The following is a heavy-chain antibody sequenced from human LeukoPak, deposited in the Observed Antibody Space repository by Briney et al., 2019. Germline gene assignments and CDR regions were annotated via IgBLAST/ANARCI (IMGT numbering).Heavy chain of an antibody. CDR3: ARDFTGGSFDY. CDR1: GGSISSGGYY. D-gene: IGHD2-8*02. CDR2: IFSSAST. J-gene: IGHJ4*02. Sequence: SETLSLTCTVSGGSISSGGYYWSWIRQHPGKGLEWLGSIFSSASTTYNPSLKSRVIISVDTTKNQFSLKLTSVTAADTAVYYYARDFTGGSFDYWGQGTLVTVSS. V-gene: IGHV4-31*03.